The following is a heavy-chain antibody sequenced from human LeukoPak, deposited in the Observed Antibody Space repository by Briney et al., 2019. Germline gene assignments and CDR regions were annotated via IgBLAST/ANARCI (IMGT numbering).Heavy chain of an antibody. Sequence: GGSLRLSCAASGFTFSNYAMGWVRQAPGKGLEWVSGSSSGGGTTHYADSVKGRFTISRDNSKNTLYLQVNSLKAEDTAVYYCAKGGPSHYYYVMDVWGQGTTVTVSS. CDR2: SSSGGGTT. V-gene: IGHV3-23*01. CDR3: AKGGPSHYYYVMDV. J-gene: IGHJ6*02. CDR1: GFTFSNYA.